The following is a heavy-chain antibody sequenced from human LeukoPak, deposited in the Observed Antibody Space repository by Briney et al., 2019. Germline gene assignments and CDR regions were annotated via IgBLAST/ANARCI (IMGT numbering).Heavy chain of an antibody. D-gene: IGHD3-3*01. J-gene: IGHJ4*02. CDR3: AREAWRPYLDY. Sequence: GGSLRLSCEASGFLFRAYAMSWVRQAPGKGLEWLSTITITDGGAYYIDSVKGRFTMSRDNSKNTLYLQMNSLRAEDTAVYYCAREAWRPYLDYWGQGAPVTVSS. CDR2: ITITDGGA. CDR1: GFLFRAYA. V-gene: IGHV3-23*01.